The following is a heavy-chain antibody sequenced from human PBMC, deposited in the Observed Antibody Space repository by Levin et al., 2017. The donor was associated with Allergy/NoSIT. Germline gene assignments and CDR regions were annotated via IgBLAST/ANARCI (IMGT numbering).Heavy chain of an antibody. V-gene: IGHV4-59*01. CDR2: IYYSGST. D-gene: IGHD5-18*01. Sequence: SETLSLTCTVSGGSISSYYWSWIRQPPGKGLEWIGYIYYSGSTNYNPSLKSRVTISVDTSKNQFSLKLSSVTAADTAVYYCARDNQRGYSYGYGAFDIWGQGTMVTVSS. CDR1: GGSISSYY. CDR3: ARDNQRGYSYGYGAFDI. J-gene: IGHJ3*02.